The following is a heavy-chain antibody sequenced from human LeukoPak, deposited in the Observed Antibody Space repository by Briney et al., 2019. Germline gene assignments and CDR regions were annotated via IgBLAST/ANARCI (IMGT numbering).Heavy chain of an antibody. CDR2: ISGSGGST. CDR3: AKKGVYSSSWYWFDP. CDR1: GFTFSSYA. Sequence: SGGSLRLSCAASGFTFSSYAMSWVRQAPGKGLEWVSAISGSGGSTYYADSVKGRFTISRDNSKNTLYLQMNSLRAEDTAVCYCAKKGVYSSSWYWFDPWGQGTLVTVSS. V-gene: IGHV3-23*01. D-gene: IGHD6-13*01. J-gene: IGHJ5*02.